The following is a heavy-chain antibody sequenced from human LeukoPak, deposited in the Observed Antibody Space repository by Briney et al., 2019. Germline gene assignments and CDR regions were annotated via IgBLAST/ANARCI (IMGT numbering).Heavy chain of an antibody. J-gene: IGHJ4*02. V-gene: IGHV5-51*01. Sequence: GESLKISCKGSGYGFTNYWISWVRQMPGKGLEWMGIIYPGDSDTRYSPSFQGQVTISADKSISTAYLQWSSLKASDTVMYYCARPSNGDFDYWGQGTLVTVSS. D-gene: IGHD4-17*01. CDR3: ARPSNGDFDY. CDR1: GYGFTNYW. CDR2: IYPGDSDT.